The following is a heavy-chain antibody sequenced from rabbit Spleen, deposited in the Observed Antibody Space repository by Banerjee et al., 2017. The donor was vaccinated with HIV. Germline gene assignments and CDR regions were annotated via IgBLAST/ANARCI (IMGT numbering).Heavy chain of an antibody. CDR3: VRDQAGDADYGPYYLNL. J-gene: IGHJ4*01. CDR1: GFSFSRRYW. CDR2: IVTDDGNT. V-gene: IGHV1S45*01. D-gene: IGHD2-1*01. Sequence: QQQLVESGGGLVKPGASLTLTCTASGFSFSRRYWMCWVRQAPGKGLEWIACIVTDDGNTYYASWVNGRFTISSHNAQNTLYLQLSSLTAADTATYFCVRDQAGDADYGPYYLNLWGQGTLVTVS.